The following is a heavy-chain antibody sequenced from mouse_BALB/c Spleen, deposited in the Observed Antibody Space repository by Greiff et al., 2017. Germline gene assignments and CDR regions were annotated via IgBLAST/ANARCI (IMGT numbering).Heavy chain of an antibody. J-gene: IGHJ3*01. CDR3: ASQYGRWFGY. Sequence: VKLMESGAELVRPGTSVKVSCKASGYAFTNYLIEWVKQRPGQGLEWIGVINPGSGGTNYNEKFKGKATLTADKSSSTAYMQLSSLTSDDSAVYFCASQYGRWFGYWGQGTLVTVSA. CDR2: INPGSGGT. V-gene: IGHV1-54*01. CDR1: GYAFTNYL. D-gene: IGHD2-10*02.